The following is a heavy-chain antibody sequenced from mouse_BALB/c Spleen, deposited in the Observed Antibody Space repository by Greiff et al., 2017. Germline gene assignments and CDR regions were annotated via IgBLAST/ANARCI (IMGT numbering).Heavy chain of an antibody. V-gene: IGHV2-2*02. D-gene: IGHD2-4*01. Sequence: QGQLQQSGPGLVQPSQSLSITCTVSGFSLTSYGVHWVRQSPGKGLEWLGVIWSGGSTDYNAAFISRLSISKDNSKSQVFFKMNSLQANDTAIYYCARNHDYDQAWFAYWGQGTLVTVSA. CDR1: GFSLTSYG. CDR3: ARNHDYDQAWFAY. CDR2: IWSGGST. J-gene: IGHJ3*01.